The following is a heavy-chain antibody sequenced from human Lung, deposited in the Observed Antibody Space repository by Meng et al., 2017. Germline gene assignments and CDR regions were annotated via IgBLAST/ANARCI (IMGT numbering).Heavy chain of an antibody. CDR3: ARGQKGYFDL. CDR1: GGSISSSNYY. V-gene: IGHV4-30-4*01. Sequence: QVHPQESGPGLVKPSQTLTLTWTVSGGSISSSNYYWSWIRQPPGKGLEWSGHIYNSGSTYYNPSLKSRITISVDTSKNQFSLKLSSVTAADTAVYYCARGQKGYFDLWGRGTLVTVSS. CDR2: IYNSGST. J-gene: IGHJ2*01.